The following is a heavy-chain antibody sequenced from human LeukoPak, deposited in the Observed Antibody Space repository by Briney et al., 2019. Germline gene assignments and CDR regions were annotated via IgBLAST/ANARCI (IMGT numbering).Heavy chain of an antibody. CDR2: TYYRSKCYN. D-gene: IGHD6-13*01. J-gene: IGHJ5*02. Sequence: SQTLSLTCAISGDSVSSNSAAWNWIRQSPSRGLEWLGRTYYRSKCYNDYAVSVKSRITINPDTSKNQFSLQLNSVTPEDTAVYYCARQVPTGYSSSYNWFDPWGQGTLVTVSS. V-gene: IGHV6-1*01. CDR3: ARQVPTGYSSSYNWFDP. CDR1: GDSVSSNSAA.